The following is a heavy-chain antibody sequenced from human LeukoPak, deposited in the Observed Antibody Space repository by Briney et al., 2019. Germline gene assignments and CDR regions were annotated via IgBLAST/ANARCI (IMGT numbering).Heavy chain of an antibody. Sequence: GGSLRLSCAASGFTFSSYWMSWVRQAPGKGLEWVANIKQDGSEKYYVDSVKGRFTISRDNAKNSLYLQMNSLRAVDTAVYYCARANRDGYVNYWGQGALVTASS. D-gene: IGHD5-24*01. CDR3: ARANRDGYVNY. V-gene: IGHV3-7*01. CDR2: IKQDGSEK. J-gene: IGHJ4*02. CDR1: GFTFSSYW.